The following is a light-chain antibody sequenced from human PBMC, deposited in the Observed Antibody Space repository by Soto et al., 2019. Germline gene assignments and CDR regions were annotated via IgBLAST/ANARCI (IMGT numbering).Light chain of an antibody. CDR2: GAS. V-gene: IGKV3-20*01. J-gene: IGKJ1*01. CDR3: QQYGSSPAT. CDR1: QSVSSNY. Sequence: EIVLTQSPGTLSLSPGERATLSCRASQSVSSNYLAWYQQKPGQAPRLLIYGASSRATGIPDRFSGSGSGADFTLTISRLEPEDPAVYYCQQYGSSPATFGHGTKVEIK.